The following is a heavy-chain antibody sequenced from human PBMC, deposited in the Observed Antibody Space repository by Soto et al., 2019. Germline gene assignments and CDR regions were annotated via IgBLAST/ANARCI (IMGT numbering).Heavy chain of an antibody. D-gene: IGHD3-10*01. J-gene: IGHJ4*02. CDR3: ATYTYGSGSYYLPPYYFDY. CDR2: IYYSGST. CDR1: GGSISSGGYY. V-gene: IGHV4-31*03. Sequence: SETLSLTCTVSGGSISSGGYYWSWIRQHPGKGLEWIGYIYYSGSTYYNPSLKSRVTISVDTSKNQFSLKLSSVTAADTAVYYCATYTYGSGSYYLPPYYFDYWGQGTLVTVSS.